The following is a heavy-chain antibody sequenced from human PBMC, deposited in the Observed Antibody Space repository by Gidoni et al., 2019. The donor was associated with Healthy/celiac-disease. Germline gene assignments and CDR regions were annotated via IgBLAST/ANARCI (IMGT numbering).Heavy chain of an antibody. CDR1: GGSISSGSYY. CDR3: AREHIDDYGDYVDY. V-gene: IGHV4-61*02. CDR2: IYTSGST. Sequence: QVQLQESGPGLVKPSQTLSLTCTVSGGSISSGSYYWSWIRQPAGKGLEWIGRIYTSGSTNYNPSLKSRVTISVDTSKNQFSLKLSSVTAADTAVYYCAREHIDDYGDYVDYWGQGTLVTVSS. D-gene: IGHD4-17*01. J-gene: IGHJ4*02.